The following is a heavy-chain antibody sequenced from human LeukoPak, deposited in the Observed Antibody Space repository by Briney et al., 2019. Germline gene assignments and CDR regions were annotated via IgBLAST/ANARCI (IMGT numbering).Heavy chain of an antibody. V-gene: IGHV4-59*01. D-gene: IGHD2-15*01. CDR2: VFYTGST. J-gene: IGHJ5*02. Sequence: SETLSLTCVVSGGSITSDYWGCVRQFPGRGLEWIGYVFYTGSTSYNPSLKSRVTMSLDMSTSRFSLKLTSMTAADTAIYYCVRCSGSNFYFPAWGQGTLVTVSS. CDR1: GGSITSDY. CDR3: VRCSGSNFYFPA.